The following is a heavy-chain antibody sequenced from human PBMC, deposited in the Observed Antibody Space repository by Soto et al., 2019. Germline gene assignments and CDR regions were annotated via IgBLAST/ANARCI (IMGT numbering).Heavy chain of an antibody. CDR1: GFSLSTSGVG. Sequence: QITLKESGPTLVRPTQPLTLTCAFSGFSLSTSGVGVGWIRQPPGKALEWLAVIYWDDSKHYSPSLRSRLTITKFTTNSQVSITTTNLDPMDTGTYYCAHKCPADWPFDYWGQGTLVTVSS. V-gene: IGHV2-5*02. D-gene: IGHD3-9*01. CDR3: AHKCPADWPFDY. J-gene: IGHJ4*02. CDR2: IYWDDSK.